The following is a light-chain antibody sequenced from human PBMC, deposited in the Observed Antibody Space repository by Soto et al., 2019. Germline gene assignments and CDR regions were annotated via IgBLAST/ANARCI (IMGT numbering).Light chain of an antibody. V-gene: IGKV3-20*01. CDR3: QQYASSPLT. CDR2: GAS. Sequence: EIVLTQSPGTLSLSSGERATLSCRASQSVRSNYLAWYQQKPGQAPRLLIYGASSRATGIPDRFGGSGSGTDFTLTSSTLEPEDFAVYDCQQYASSPLTFGGGTKVEIK. J-gene: IGKJ4*01. CDR1: QSVRSNY.